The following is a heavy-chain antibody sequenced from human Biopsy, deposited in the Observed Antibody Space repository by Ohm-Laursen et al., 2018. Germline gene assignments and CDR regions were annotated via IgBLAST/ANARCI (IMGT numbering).Heavy chain of an antibody. CDR1: GFTFSSYD. Sequence: SLRLSCSASGFTFSSYDMHWVRQVPGKGLEWVSAIGTAADIYYSGSVKGRFTISRENAKNSLYLQMNSLGAGDTAVYYCARGTFRYDSSGYSWLDPWGQGTLVTVSS. J-gene: IGHJ5*02. CDR2: IGTAADI. V-gene: IGHV3-13*01. CDR3: ARGTFRYDSSGYSWLDP. D-gene: IGHD3-22*01.